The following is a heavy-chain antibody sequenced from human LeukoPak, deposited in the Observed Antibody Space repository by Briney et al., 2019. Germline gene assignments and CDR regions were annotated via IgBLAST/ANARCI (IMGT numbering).Heavy chain of an antibody. D-gene: IGHD3-3*01. Sequence: GGSLRLSCAASGFTFSSYWMHWVRQAPGKGLVWVSRINSDGSSTSYADSVKGRFTISRDNAKNTLYLQMNSLRAEDTAVYYCARDGRFLEWLPNYFDYWGQGTLVTVSS. V-gene: IGHV3-74*01. J-gene: IGHJ4*02. CDR2: INSDGSST. CDR1: GFTFSSYW. CDR3: ARDGRFLEWLPNYFDY.